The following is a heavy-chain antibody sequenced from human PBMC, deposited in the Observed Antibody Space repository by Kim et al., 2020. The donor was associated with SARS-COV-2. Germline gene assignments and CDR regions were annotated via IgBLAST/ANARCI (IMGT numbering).Heavy chain of an antibody. D-gene: IGHD6-13*01. V-gene: IGHV5-10-1*01. CDR3: ARQGQQLAQNWFDP. Sequence: SPSFQGHVTISADKSISTAYLQWSSLKASDTAMYYCARQGQQLAQNWFDPWGQGTLVTVSS. J-gene: IGHJ5*02.